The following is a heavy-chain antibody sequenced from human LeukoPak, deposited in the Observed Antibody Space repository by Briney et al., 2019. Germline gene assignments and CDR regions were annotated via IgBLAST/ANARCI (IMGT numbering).Heavy chain of an antibody. CDR3: ARCHYDILTGRTYFDD. Sequence: QSSETLSLTCTVSGDSISSGGYYWSWIRQHPGKGLEWIGYIYYSGSTYYNPSLKSRVTISVDTSKNQFSLKLSSVTAADTAVYYCARCHYDILTGRTYFDDWGQGTLVTVSS. D-gene: IGHD3-9*01. J-gene: IGHJ4*02. CDR1: GDSISSGGYY. V-gene: IGHV4-31*03. CDR2: IYYSGST.